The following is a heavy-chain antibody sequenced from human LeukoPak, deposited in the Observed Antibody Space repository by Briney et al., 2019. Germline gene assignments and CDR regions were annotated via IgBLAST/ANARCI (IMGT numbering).Heavy chain of an antibody. J-gene: IGHJ4*02. D-gene: IGHD4-11*01. V-gene: IGHV3-11*01. CDR2: ISSSGTTI. CDR3: ARGIRQYAKSYFDY. CDR1: GFTFSDYY. Sequence: GGSLRLSCAASGFTFSDYYMSWIRQAPGKGLEWLSYISSSGTTIYYTDSVKGRFTISRDNAKNSLYLQMNSLRAEDTAVYYCARGIRQYAKSYFDYWGQGTLVSVTS.